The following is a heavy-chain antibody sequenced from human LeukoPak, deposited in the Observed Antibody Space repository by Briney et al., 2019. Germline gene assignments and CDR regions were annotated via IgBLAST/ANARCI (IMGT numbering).Heavy chain of an antibody. CDR3: TTDRRRTMIVVVGAFDI. V-gene: IGHV3-15*01. CDR2: ILSKSEGGTA. D-gene: IGHD3-22*01. Sequence: GGSLRLSCAASGFTFSNAWMSWVRQAPGKGLEWVGRILSKSEGGTADYSSPVKGRFTISRDDSKNTLYLQMDSLKTEDTAMYYCTTDRRRTMIVVVGAFDIWGQGTMVTVSS. CDR1: GFTFSNAW. J-gene: IGHJ3*02.